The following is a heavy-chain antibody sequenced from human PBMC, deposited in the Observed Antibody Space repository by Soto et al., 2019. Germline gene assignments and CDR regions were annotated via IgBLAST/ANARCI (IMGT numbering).Heavy chain of an antibody. V-gene: IGHV4-30-4*01. J-gene: IGHJ4*02. D-gene: IGHD2-15*01. CDR3: GRVTAPLYRLYNFDD. CDR1: GGTINSGDYF. CDR2: IFYTGST. Sequence: SQTLSRTCSVAGGTINSGDYFWSWIRQPPGKGLEWIGSIFYTGSTYYSSSLKSRASMYMNTAKRLLSLRLRALTAADPAVYFCGRVTAPLYRLYNFDDWGQGTAVTVSS.